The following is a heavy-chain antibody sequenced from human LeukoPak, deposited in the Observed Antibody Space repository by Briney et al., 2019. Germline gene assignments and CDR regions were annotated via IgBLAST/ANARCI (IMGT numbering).Heavy chain of an antibody. CDR2: INNDGSSX. D-gene: IGHD4-23*01. V-gene: IGHV3-74*01. J-gene: IGHJ4*02. Sequence: GGSLRLSCAAXGXXFSXYWMXWVXQXPXXXLVWVSRINNDGSSXSYADSVKGRFTXSRDNAKNTLFLQMNSLRAEDTGVYFCARHLTYGGWNSWGQGTLVTVSS. CDR3: ARHLTYGGWNS. CDR1: GXXFSXYW.